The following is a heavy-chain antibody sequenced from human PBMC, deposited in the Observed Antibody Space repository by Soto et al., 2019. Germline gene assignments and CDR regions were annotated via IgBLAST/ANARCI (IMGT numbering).Heavy chain of an antibody. D-gene: IGHD4-17*01. CDR1: GFTFSNAW. J-gene: IGHJ4*02. V-gene: IGHV3-15*01. CDR3: TTDTLFQLDGDERPY. CDR2: IKSKTDGGTT. Sequence: EVQLVESGGGLVKPGGSLRLSCAASGFTFSNAWMSWVRQAPGKGLEWVGRIKSKTDGGTTDYAAPVKGRFTISRDDSKNTLYLQMNSLKTEDTAVYYCTTDTLFQLDGDERPYWGQGTLVTVSS.